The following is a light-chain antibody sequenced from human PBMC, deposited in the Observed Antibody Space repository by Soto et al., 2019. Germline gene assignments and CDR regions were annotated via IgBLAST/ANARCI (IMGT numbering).Light chain of an antibody. CDR2: DAS. CDR1: QDISNY. Sequence: DIQMTQSPSSLSASVGDRVTITCQASQDISNYLNWYQQKPGKAPKLLIYDASNLETGVPSRFSGSGSGTDFTFTISSLQPEDIATYYCQQYDNLLPLGQGTKLEIK. J-gene: IGKJ2*01. CDR3: QQYDNLLP. V-gene: IGKV1-33*01.